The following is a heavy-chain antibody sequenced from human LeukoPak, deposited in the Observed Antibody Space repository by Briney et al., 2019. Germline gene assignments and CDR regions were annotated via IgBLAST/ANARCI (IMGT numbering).Heavy chain of an antibody. V-gene: IGHV3-23*01. CDR3: AKDRFYGSGYYFDY. Sequence: GRSLRLSCAASGFTFGHYAMHWVRQAPGKGLEWVSAISGSGGSTYYADSVKGRFTISRDNSKNTLYLQMNSLRAEDTAVYYCAKDRFYGSGYYFDYWGQGTLVTVSS. D-gene: IGHD3-10*01. CDR2: ISGSGGST. CDR1: GFTFGHYA. J-gene: IGHJ4*02.